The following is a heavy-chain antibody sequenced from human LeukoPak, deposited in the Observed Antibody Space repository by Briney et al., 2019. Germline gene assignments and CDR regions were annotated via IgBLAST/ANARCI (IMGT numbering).Heavy chain of an antibody. Sequence: GGSLRLSCAASGFTFSSYWMHWVRQAPGKGLVWVSRINSDGSSTSYADSVKGRFTISRDNAKNTLYLQMNSLRAEDTAVYYCAGGYCSGGSCYDYYYYYGMDVWGRGTTVTVSS. CDR1: GFTFSSYW. V-gene: IGHV3-74*01. D-gene: IGHD2-15*01. CDR2: INSDGSST. CDR3: AGGYCSGGSCYDYYYYYGMDV. J-gene: IGHJ6*02.